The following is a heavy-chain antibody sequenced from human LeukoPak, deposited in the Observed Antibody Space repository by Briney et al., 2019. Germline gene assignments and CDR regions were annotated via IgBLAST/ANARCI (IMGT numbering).Heavy chain of an antibody. CDR3: ASAYGSGSYSIFDY. V-gene: IGHV1-69*04. CDR1: GGTFSSYA. CDR2: IIPILGIA. D-gene: IGHD3-10*01. J-gene: IGHJ4*02. Sequence: ASVKVSCKASGGTFSSYAISWVRQAPGQGLEWMGRIIPILGIANYAQKFQGRVTITADKSTSTAYMELSSLRSEDTAVYYCASAYGSGSYSIFDYWGQGTLVTVSS.